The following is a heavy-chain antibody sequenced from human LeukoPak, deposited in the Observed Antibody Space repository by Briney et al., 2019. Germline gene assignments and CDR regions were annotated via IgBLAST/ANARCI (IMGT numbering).Heavy chain of an antibody. V-gene: IGHV4-30-4*08. CDR3: ARASSLLTFLFDY. Sequence: ESGPTLVKPSQTLSPSCTVSGGSISSGDYYWSWIRQPPGKGLEWIGYIYYSGSTYYNPSLKSRVTISVDTSKNQFSLKLSSVTAADTAVYYCARASSLLTFLFDYWGQGTLVTVSS. D-gene: IGHD1-14*01. J-gene: IGHJ4*02. CDR2: IYYSGST. CDR1: GGSISSGDYY.